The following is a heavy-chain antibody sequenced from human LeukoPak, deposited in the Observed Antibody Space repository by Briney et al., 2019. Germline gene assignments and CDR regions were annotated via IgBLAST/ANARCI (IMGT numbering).Heavy chain of an antibody. CDR2: ISGSGGST. D-gene: IGHD3-3*01. V-gene: IGHV3-23*01. J-gene: IGHJ4*02. CDR1: GFTFSSYG. Sequence: GGSLRLSCAASGFTFSSYGMHWVRQAPGKGLEWVSAISGSGGSTYYADSVKGRFTISRDNSKNTLYLQMNSLRAEDTAVYYCAKPKYYDFWSGPTAGYWGQGTLVTVSS. CDR3: AKPKYYDFWSGPTAGY.